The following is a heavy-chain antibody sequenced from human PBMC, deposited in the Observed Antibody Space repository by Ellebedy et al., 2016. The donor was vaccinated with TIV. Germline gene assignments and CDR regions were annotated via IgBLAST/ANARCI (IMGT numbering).Heavy chain of an antibody. CDR2: FDPDGRFT. J-gene: IGHJ4*02. V-gene: IGHV3-74*01. CDR3: AKEGRLLPIDF. Sequence: GGSLRLSCAISGFNSDKYWMQWVRQVSGKGLEWVSRFDPDGRFTAYADSVQGRFNISTDSAKNTVYLQMNSLRAEDTAIYYCAKEGRLLPIDFWGQGTLVTVSS. CDR1: GFNSDKYW. D-gene: IGHD2-21*02.